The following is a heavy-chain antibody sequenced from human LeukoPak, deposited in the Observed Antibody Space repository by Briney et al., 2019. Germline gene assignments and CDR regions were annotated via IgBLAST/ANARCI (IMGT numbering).Heavy chain of an antibody. CDR2: ISSDGTYT. D-gene: IGHD1-26*01. CDR3: ARQFDGSHPNAFDI. Sequence: PGGSLSFSCAASGFTFSSLLMHWVRQAPGQGRVWVSRISSDGTYTNYADSVRGRFTISRDNAKNTLYLQMASLRVEDTAVYYCARQFDGSHPNAFDIWGQGTMVTVSS. CDR1: GFTFSSLL. J-gene: IGHJ3*02. V-gene: IGHV3-74*01.